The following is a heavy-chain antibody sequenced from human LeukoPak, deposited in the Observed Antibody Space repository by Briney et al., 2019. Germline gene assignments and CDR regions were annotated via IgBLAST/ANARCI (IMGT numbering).Heavy chain of an antibody. CDR1: GGSISSSSYY. Sequence: SETLSLTCTVSGGSISSSSYYWGWIRQPPGKGLEWIGTIYYSGSSYFNPSLKGRVTISVDTSKNQFSLKLRSVTAADTAVYYCARWEHSSGYYYMDVWGKGTTVTVSS. D-gene: IGHD6-19*01. V-gene: IGHV4-39*07. CDR2: IYYSGSS. CDR3: ARWEHSSGYYYMDV. J-gene: IGHJ6*03.